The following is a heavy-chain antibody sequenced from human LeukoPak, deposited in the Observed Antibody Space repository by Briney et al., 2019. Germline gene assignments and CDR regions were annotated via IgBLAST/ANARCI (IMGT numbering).Heavy chain of an antibody. CDR3: ARDAYSSSSWFDP. V-gene: IGHV1-2*04. Sequence: GASVKVSCKASGYTFTGYYMHWVRQAPGQGLEWMGWINPNSGGTNYAQKFQGWVTMTRDTSISTAYMELSRLRSDDTAVYYCARDAYSSSSWFDPWGQGTLVTVSS. J-gene: IGHJ5*02. CDR1: GYTFTGYY. D-gene: IGHD6-6*01. CDR2: INPNSGGT.